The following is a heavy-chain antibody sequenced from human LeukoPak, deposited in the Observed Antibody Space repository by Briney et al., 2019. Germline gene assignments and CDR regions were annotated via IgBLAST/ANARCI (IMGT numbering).Heavy chain of an antibody. CDR1: GFSFSSYG. CDR3: ARDYPTFNY. CDR2: ISGSGGSI. Sequence: GGSLRLSCVAPGFSFSSYGMNWVCQAPGEGLEWVSTISGSGGSIYYTDSVKGSFTIPRDKSKNTVYLQMNSLRAEDTAIYYCARDYPTFNYWGQGTLVTVSS. V-gene: IGHV3-23*01. J-gene: IGHJ4*02.